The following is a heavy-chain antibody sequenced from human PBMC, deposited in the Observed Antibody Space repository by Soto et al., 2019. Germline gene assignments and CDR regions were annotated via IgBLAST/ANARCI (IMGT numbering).Heavy chain of an antibody. CDR3: ARPSGQWLVLGTVDY. J-gene: IGHJ4*02. Sequence: QVRLVQSGAEVKKPGASVKVSCKASGYMFTTYAIHWVRQAPGHRLEWMAWINPANGKTKSSQKYQGRVTFTRDTSATTAYMELTSLTPEDTAVYYCARPSGQWLVLGTVDYWGQGTLVTVSS. CDR1: GYMFTTYA. V-gene: IGHV1-3*01. CDR2: INPANGKT. D-gene: IGHD6-19*01.